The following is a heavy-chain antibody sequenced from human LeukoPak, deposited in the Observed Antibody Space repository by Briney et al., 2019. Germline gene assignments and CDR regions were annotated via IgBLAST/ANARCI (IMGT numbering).Heavy chain of an antibody. CDR3: ARIPGGSGSQYDY. CDR1: GFTFSTYA. J-gene: IGHJ4*02. V-gene: IGHV3-23*01. CDR2: ISGSGGST. Sequence: GGSLRLSCAVSGFTFSTYAMNWVRQAPGKGLEWVSVISGSGGSTYYADSVKGRFTTSRDNAENTVYLQMNSLRADDTAVYYCARIPGGSGSQYDYWGQGTLVIVSS. D-gene: IGHD3-10*01.